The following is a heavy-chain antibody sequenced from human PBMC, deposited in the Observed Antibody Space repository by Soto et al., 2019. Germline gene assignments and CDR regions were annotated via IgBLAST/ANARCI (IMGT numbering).Heavy chain of an antibody. CDR1: GFTFSNYA. D-gene: IGHD3-16*01. CDR2: ISGSGGRS. V-gene: IGHV3-23*01. CDR3: AKAYFVWSSEQPYYFDY. J-gene: IGHJ4*02. Sequence: EVQLLDSGGGLVQPGGSLRLSCAASGFTFSNYAMTWVRQGPGKGLEWVSGISGSGGRSYYADSVKGRFTISRDKSKSTWYLQMNSLRAEDTAVYYCAKAYFVWSSEQPYYFDYWGQGALVTVSS.